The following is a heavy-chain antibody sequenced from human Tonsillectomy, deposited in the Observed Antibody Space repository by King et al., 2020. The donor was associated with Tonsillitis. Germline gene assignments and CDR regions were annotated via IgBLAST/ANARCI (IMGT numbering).Heavy chain of an antibody. CDR1: GFTFSNYG. D-gene: IGHD2-2*01. Sequence: VQLVESGGGVVQPGRSLRLSCAASGFTFSNYGMHWVRKAPGKGLEWVAFISYDGSNKFYADSVKGRFTISRDNSKNTLCLQMNSLRPEDTALYYCAKSAPSSLYYFDYWGQGTLVTVSS. CDR3: AKSAPSSLYYFDY. J-gene: IGHJ4*02. V-gene: IGHV3-30*18. CDR2: ISYDGSNK.